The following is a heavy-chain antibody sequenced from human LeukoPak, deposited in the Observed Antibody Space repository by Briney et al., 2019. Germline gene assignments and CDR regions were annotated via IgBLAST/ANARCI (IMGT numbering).Heavy chain of an antibody. J-gene: IGHJ4*02. CDR2: IRSKAYGGTT. CDR3: TRLRGYNYGYEYFSDF. Sequence: PGGSLRLSCTASGFTFGDYAVTWVRQAPRKGLEWVGFIRSKAYGGTTEYAASVKGRFTISRDDSKSIAYLQVNSLKIEDTAVYYCTRLRGYNYGYEYFSDFWGQGTLVTVSS. CDR1: GFTFGDYA. D-gene: IGHD5-18*01. V-gene: IGHV3-49*04.